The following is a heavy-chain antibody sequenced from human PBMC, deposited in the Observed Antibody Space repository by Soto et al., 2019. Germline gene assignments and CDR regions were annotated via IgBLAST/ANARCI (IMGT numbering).Heavy chain of an antibody. CDR3: ARATAGNNWFDP. CDR1: GYTFTSYY. Sequence: ASVKVSCKASGYTFTSYYMHWVRQAPGQGLEWMGIINPSGGYTSCAQRFQGRVTMTRDTSTSTVYMELNSLRSEDTAVYYCARATAGNNWFDPWGQGTLVTVSS. V-gene: IGHV1-46*03. J-gene: IGHJ5*02. CDR2: INPSGGYT. D-gene: IGHD6-13*01.